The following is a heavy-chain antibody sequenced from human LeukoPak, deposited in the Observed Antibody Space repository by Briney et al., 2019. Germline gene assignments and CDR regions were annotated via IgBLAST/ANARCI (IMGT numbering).Heavy chain of an antibody. D-gene: IGHD2/OR15-2a*01. CDR3: NFRWGPNSDY. CDR2: ISSDGSTT. V-gene: IGHV3-74*01. J-gene: IGHJ4*02. CDR1: GFTFSTFW. Sequence: GGSLRLSCAASGFTFSTFWMHWVRQTPGKGLVWVSRISSDGSTTHYADSVKGRFTISRDNAKNTLFLHMNSLRAEDTAVYYCNFRWGPNSDYWGQGTLVTVSS.